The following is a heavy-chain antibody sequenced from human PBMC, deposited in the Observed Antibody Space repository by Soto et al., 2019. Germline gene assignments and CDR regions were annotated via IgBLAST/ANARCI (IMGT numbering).Heavy chain of an antibody. CDR2: ISARGGRS. Sequence: EVQLLESGGGLVQPGGSLRLACAASGFSFSSYAMVWVRQAPGKGLEWVSVISARGGRSYFADSVKGRFTISGDNCKNVLSLEMNSRRDEEPAIYFCAKGSIEYSASVEQWGQGTLVLVSS. D-gene: IGHD5-12*01. J-gene: IGHJ4*02. CDR3: AKGSIEYSASVEQ. CDR1: GFSFSSYA. V-gene: IGHV3-23*01.